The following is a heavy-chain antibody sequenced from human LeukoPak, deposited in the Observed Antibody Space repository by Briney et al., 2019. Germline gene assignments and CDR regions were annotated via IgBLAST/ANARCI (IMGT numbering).Heavy chain of an antibody. CDR1: GYTFTGYY. D-gene: IGHD3-22*01. J-gene: IGHJ4*02. V-gene: IGHV1-2*02. CDR3: ARGYTRYYYDSSGYSPLDY. Sequence: ASVKVSCKASGYTFTGYYMHWVRQAPGQGLEWMGWINPNSGGTNYAQKFQGRVTMTRDTSISTAYMELSRLRSDDTAVYYCARGYTRYYYDSSGYSPLDYWGQGTLVTVSS. CDR2: INPNSGGT.